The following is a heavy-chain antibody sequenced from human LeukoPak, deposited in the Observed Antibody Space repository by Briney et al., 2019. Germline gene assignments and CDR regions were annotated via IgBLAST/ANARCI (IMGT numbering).Heavy chain of an antibody. CDR2: IFYSGST. D-gene: IGHD3-22*01. Sequence: SETLSLTCIVSGDSISGYYWNWIRQPPGKGLEWIGQIFYSGSTNYNPSLKSRVTMSIDTSKNQFSLSLSSVTAADTAVYYCARRRYYDSSGLWYYFDSWGQGTLVTVSS. V-gene: IGHV4-59*08. J-gene: IGHJ4*02. CDR3: ARRRYYDSSGLWYYFDS. CDR1: GDSISGYY.